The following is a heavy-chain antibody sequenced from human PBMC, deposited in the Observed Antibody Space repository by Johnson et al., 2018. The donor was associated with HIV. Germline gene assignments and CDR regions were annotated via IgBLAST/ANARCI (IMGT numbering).Heavy chain of an antibody. CDR2: IRQDGNER. V-gene: IGHV3-7*01. D-gene: IGHD2-8*02. CDR3: AVEDPYCTVDSCCLPGALDI. CDR1: GFNFSTYW. Sequence: VQLVESGGALVQPGGSLRLSCAASGFNFSTYWMSWVRQAPGKGPEWVANIRQDGNERNYVDSVKGRFNISRDNAKNTRSLQMNRLRSDDTALYSFAVEDPYCTVDSCCLPGALDIWGKGTMVTISS. J-gene: IGHJ3*02.